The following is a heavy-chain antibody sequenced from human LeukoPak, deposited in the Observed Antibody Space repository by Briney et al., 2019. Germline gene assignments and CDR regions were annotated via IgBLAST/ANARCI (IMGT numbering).Heavy chain of an antibody. CDR2: ISSSGSTK. D-gene: IGHD3-9*01. J-gene: IGHJ4*02. V-gene: IGHV3-48*02. CDR3: ASDFLTGYFGY. CDR1: GFTFSTYN. Sequence: GGSLRLSCAASGFTFSTYNMNWVRQAPGKGLEWVSYISSSGSTKYYADSVKGRFTISRDNVKNSLFLQMNSLSDEDTAVYYCASDFLTGYFGYWGQGTLVTVSS.